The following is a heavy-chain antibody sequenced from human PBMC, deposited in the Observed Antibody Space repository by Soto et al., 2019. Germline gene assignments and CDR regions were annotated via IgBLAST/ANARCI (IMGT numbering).Heavy chain of an antibody. D-gene: IGHD2-15*01. CDR2: ISSSGSTI. V-gene: IGHV3-11*01. J-gene: IGHJ3*02. CDR1: GFTFSDYY. Sequence: GGSLRLSCAASGFTFSDYYMSWIRQAPGKGLEWVSYISSSGSTIYYADSVKGRFTISRDNAKNSLYLQMNSLRAEDTAVYYCATDIVVVVAATVAFDIWGQGTMVTVSS. CDR3: ATDIVVVVAATVAFDI.